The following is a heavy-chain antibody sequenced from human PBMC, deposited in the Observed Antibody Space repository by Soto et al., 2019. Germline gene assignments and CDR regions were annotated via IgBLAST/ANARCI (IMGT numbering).Heavy chain of an antibody. CDR3: ARDPPIVVGDY. D-gene: IGHD2-15*01. CDR1: GGTFSSYT. CDR2: IIPILGIA. J-gene: IGHJ4*02. Sequence: QVQLVQSGAEVKKPGSSVKVSCKASGGTFSSYTISWVRQAPGQGLEWMGRIIPILGIANYAQKFQGRVTITADKSTSTAYMELSSLRSEDTAVYYCARDPPIVVGDYWGQGTLVTVSS. V-gene: IGHV1-69*08.